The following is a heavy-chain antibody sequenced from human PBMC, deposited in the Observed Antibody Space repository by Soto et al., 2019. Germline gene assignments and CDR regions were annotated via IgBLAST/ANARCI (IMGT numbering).Heavy chain of an antibody. CDR3: ASEFCSGGSCYSRIFDY. CDR1: GFNFNTYA. J-gene: IGHJ4*02. D-gene: IGHD2-15*01. V-gene: IGHV3-21*04. CDR2: ISSGSDYL. Sequence: PGGSLRVSCAAFGFNFNTYAMHWVRQSPGKGLEWVAFISSGSDYLYYADSVKGRFTVSRDNAKSSLYLQMNSLTDDDTALYYCASEFCSGGSCYSRIFDYWGQGSLVTVSS.